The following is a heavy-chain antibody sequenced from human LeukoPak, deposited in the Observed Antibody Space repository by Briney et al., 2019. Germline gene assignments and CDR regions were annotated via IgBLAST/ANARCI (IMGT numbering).Heavy chain of an antibody. Sequence: PGGSLRLSCAASGLTFSSYGMHWVRQAPGKGLEWVAVIWYDGSKKYYADSVKGRFTISRDNSKNTLFLQMNSLRAEDTALYYCARDAYDSNGFYLAITWGQGTLVTVSS. CDR2: IWYDGSKK. CDR3: ARDAYDSNGFYLAIT. D-gene: IGHD3-22*01. CDR1: GLTFSSYG. V-gene: IGHV3-33*01. J-gene: IGHJ5*02.